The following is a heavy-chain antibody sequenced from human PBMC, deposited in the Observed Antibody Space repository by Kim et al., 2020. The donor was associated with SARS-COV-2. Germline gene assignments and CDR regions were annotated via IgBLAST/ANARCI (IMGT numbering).Heavy chain of an antibody. V-gene: IGHV4-39*01. J-gene: IGHJ6*02. D-gene: IGHD2-2*01. CDR2: IYYSGST. Sequence: SETLSLTCTVSGGSISSSSYYWGWIRQPPGKGLEWIGSIYYSGSTYYNPSLKSRVTISVDTSKNQFSLKLSSVTAADTAVYYCAGGVVGDNGCSSTSCYREYYYYGMDVWGQGTTVTVSS. CDR1: GGSISSSSYY. CDR3: AGGVVGDNGCSSTSCYREYYYYGMDV.